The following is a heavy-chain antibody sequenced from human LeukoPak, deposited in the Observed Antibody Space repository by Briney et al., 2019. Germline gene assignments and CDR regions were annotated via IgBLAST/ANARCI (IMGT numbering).Heavy chain of an antibody. Sequence: ASVKVSCKASGYTFTTYDVNWVRQATGQGLEWMGWMNPNNGDTGYTQKFQGRVTMTRNTSLSTAYMELTSLKSEDTAVYYCARSLGTYWGKDFLNWFDPWGQGTLVTVSS. CDR2: MNPNNGDT. CDR3: ARSLGTYWGKDFLNWFDP. J-gene: IGHJ5*02. V-gene: IGHV1-8*01. CDR1: GYTFTTYD. D-gene: IGHD3-16*01.